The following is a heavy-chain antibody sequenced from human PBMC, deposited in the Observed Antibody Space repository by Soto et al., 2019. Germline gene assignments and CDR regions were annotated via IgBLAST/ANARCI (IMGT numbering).Heavy chain of an antibody. CDR2: ISSSGSTI. D-gene: IGHD2-2*01. CDR1: GFTFSDYY. V-gene: IGHV3-11*01. CDR3: ARSVVPYYYYYYMDV. Sequence: GGSLRLSCAASGFTFSDYYMSWIRQAPGKGLEWVSYISSSGSTIYYADSVKGRFTISRDNAKNSLYLQMNSLRAEDTAVYYCARSVVPYYYYYYMDVWGKGTTVTVSS. J-gene: IGHJ6*03.